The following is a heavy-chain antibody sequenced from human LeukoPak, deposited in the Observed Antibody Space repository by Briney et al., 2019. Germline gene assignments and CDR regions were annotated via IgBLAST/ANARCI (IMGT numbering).Heavy chain of an antibody. Sequence: GGSLRHSRAAPEFTFSRLGMHWVRPAPGKGLEGVAVISYDGSNQYYADTVKSRCTIPRDKSKNTLYLQMNSLRAEETAVYYCAKDRLVALYYYDSSGYSRFDYGGQGTLLTVSS. CDR2: ISYDGSNQ. D-gene: IGHD3-22*01. J-gene: IGHJ4*01. CDR3: AKDRLVALYYYDSSGYSRFDY. CDR1: EFTFSRLG. V-gene: IGHV3-30*18.